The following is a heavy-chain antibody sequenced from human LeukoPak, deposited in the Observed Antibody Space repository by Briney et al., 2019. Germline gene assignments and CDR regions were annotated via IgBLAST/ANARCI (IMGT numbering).Heavy chain of an antibody. J-gene: IGHJ6*02. V-gene: IGHV1-2*04. Sequence: ASVTVSCKASGYSFTSYGISWVRQAPGQGLEWMGWINPNSGGTNYAQKFQGWVTMTRDTSISTAYMELSRLRSDDTAVYYCAREWLSSTGEYYYYGMDVWGQGTTVTVSS. CDR1: GYSFTSYG. D-gene: IGHD2-2*01. CDR2: INPNSGGT. CDR3: AREWLSSTGEYYYYGMDV.